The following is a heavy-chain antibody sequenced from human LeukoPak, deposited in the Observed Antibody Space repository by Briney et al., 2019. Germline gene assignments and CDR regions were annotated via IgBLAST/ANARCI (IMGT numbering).Heavy chain of an antibody. CDR3: AKNQGIYGSTAWTDY. V-gene: IGHV3-23*01. D-gene: IGHD5-12*01. CDR2: ISGSGGST. CDR1: GFTFSSYA. J-gene: IGHJ4*02. Sequence: GGSLRLSCAASGFTFSSYAMSWVRQAPGKGLEWVSAISGSGGSTYYADSVKGRFTISRDNSKNTLYLQMNSLRAEDTAVYYCAKNQGIYGSTAWTDYWGQGTLVTVSS.